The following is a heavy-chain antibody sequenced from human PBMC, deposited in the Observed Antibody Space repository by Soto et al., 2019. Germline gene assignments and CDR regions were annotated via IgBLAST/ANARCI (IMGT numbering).Heavy chain of an antibody. V-gene: IGHV3-21*02. CDR3: TRDASRDSSARCGFDP. J-gene: IGHJ5*02. CDR1: GFTFRSFT. CDR2: ISSNSAYI. Sequence: EVQLVESGGGLVKPGGSLRLSCAASGFTFRSFTMNWVRQAPGKGLEWVSTISSNSAYIYYTDALRGRFTISRDNAKNSLHLQMNSLRAEDTAVYYCTRDASRDSSARCGFDPRGPGTQVTVSS. D-gene: IGHD6-13*01.